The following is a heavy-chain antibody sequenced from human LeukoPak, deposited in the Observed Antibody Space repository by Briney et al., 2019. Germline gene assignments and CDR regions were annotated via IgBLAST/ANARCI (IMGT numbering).Heavy chain of an antibody. D-gene: IGHD3-10*01. V-gene: IGHV3-33*01. Sequence: GGSLRLSCAASGFTFSSYGMHWVRQAPGKGLECVAVIWYDGSNKYYADSVKGRFTISRDNSKNTLYPQMNSLRAEDTAVYYCARDFGSGSYNYYYYYYGMDVWGQGTTVTVSS. J-gene: IGHJ6*02. CDR3: ARDFGSGSYNYYYYYYGMDV. CDR1: GFTFSSYG. CDR2: IWYDGSNK.